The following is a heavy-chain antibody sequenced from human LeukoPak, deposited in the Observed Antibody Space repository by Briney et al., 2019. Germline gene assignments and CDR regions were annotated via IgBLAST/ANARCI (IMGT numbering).Heavy chain of an antibody. CDR2: ISSSSSYI. CDR3: ARDYYGSGSYRALNDY. Sequence: KTGGSLRLSCAASGFTFSSYSMNWVRQAPGKGLEWVSSISSSSSYIYYADSVKGRFTISRDNAKNSLYLQMNSLRAEDTAVYYCARDYYGSGSYRALNDYWGQGTLVTVSS. V-gene: IGHV3-21*01. CDR1: GFTFSSYS. J-gene: IGHJ4*02. D-gene: IGHD3-10*01.